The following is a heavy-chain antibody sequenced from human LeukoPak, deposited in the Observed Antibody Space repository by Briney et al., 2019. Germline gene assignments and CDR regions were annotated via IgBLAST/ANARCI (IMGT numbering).Heavy chain of an antibody. CDR3: ARDWGFGELLFNWFDP. CDR1: GYTFTAYF. D-gene: IGHD3-10*01. CDR2: INPNNGGT. Sequence: ASVKVSCKTSGYTFTAYFMHWVRQAPGQGLEWMGWINPNNGGTGYSQKFQGRVTMTRDTSTSTVYMELSSLRSEDTAVYYCARDWGFGELLFNWFDPWGQGTLVTVSS. J-gene: IGHJ5*02. V-gene: IGHV1-2*02.